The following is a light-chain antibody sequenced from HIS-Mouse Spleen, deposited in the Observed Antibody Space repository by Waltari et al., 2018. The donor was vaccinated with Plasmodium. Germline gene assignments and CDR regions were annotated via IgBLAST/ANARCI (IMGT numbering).Light chain of an antibody. CDR3: YSTDSSGNHRV. V-gene: IGLV3-10*01. CDR1: ALPKKY. Sequence: SYELTQPPSVSVSPGQTARITCSGDALPKKYAYWYQQKSGQAPVLVIYEDSKRPSGIPWGFSGSSSGTMGTLTISGAQVEDEADYYCYSTDSSGNHRVFGGGTKLTVL. J-gene: IGLJ3*02. CDR2: EDS.